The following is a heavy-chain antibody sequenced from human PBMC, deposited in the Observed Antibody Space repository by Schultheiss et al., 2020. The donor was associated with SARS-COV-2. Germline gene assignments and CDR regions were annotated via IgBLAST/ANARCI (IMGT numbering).Heavy chain of an antibody. CDR3: ARAPMRFYYMDV. CDR2: INHSGST. CDR1: GGSISSYY. D-gene: IGHD3-3*01. Sequence: SETLSLTCTVSGGSISSYYWSWIRQPPGKGLEWIGEINHSGSTNYNPSLKSRVTISVDTSKNQFSLKLSSVTAADTAVYYCARAPMRFYYMDVWGKGTTVTVSS. J-gene: IGHJ6*03. V-gene: IGHV4-34*01.